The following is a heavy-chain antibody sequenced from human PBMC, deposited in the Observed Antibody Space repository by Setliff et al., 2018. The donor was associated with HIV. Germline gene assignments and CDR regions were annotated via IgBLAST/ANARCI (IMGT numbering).Heavy chain of an antibody. CDR2: IYYSGST. J-gene: IGHJ5*02. Sequence: SETLSLTCAVYGGSFSGYYWSWIRQSPGKGLEWIGSIYYSGSTYYNPSLKSRVTISVDTSKNQFSLKLSSVTAADTAMYYCTRVGTYGVGGWFDPWGQGSLVTVS. CDR3: TRVGTYGVGGWFDP. V-gene: IGHV4-34*01. D-gene: IGHD3-16*01. CDR1: GGSFSGYY.